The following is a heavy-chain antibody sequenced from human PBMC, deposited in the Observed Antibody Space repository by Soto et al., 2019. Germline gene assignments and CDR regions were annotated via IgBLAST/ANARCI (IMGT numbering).Heavy chain of an antibody. CDR2: FDPEDGET. V-gene: IGHV1-24*01. J-gene: IGHJ6*02. CDR3: AQAGPARVNYGMDV. D-gene: IGHD6-13*01. Sequence: ASVKVSCKVSGYTLTELSMHWVRQAPGKGLEWMGGFDPEDGETIYAQKFQGRVTMTEDTSTDTAYMELSSLRSEDTAVYYCAQAGPARVNYGMDVWGQGTTATVSS. CDR1: GYTLTELS.